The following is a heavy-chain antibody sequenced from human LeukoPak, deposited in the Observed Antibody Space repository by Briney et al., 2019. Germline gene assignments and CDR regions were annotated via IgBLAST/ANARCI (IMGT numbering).Heavy chain of an antibody. D-gene: IGHD2-15*01. Sequence: PSGTLSLTCAVSGGSISSSNWWSWVRQPPGKGLEWIGEIFLSGSTNYNPSLKSRVTISVDKSKNQFSLKLSSVTAADTAVYYCARDHCSGGGCSPNHHWYFDLWGRGTLVTVSS. CDR2: IFLSGST. V-gene: IGHV4-4*02. J-gene: IGHJ2*01. CDR1: GGSISSSNW. CDR3: ARDHCSGGGCSPNHHWYFDL.